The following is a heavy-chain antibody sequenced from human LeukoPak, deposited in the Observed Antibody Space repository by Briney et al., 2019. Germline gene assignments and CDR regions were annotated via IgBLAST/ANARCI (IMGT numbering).Heavy chain of an antibody. CDR2: ISAYNGNT. CDR3: ARDFWSGYSHYYGMDV. J-gene: IGHJ6*02. CDR1: GYTFTSYG. D-gene: IGHD3-3*01. V-gene: IGHV1-18*01. Sequence: ASVKVSCKASGYTFTSYGISWVRQAPGQGLEWMGWISAYNGNTNYAQKLQGRVTMTTDTSTSTAHMELRSLRSDDTAVYYCARDFWSGYSHYYGMDVWGQGTTVTVSS.